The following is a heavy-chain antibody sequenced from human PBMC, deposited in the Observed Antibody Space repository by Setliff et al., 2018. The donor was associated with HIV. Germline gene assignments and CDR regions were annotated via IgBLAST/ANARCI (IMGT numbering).Heavy chain of an antibody. J-gene: IGHJ1*01. CDR2: IYYTGNT. D-gene: IGHD3-10*02. Sequence: GGSLRLSCEASGFTVSSSYMAWVRQAPGKGLEWIGSIYYTGNTYSNPSLKSRVTMSRDNAKNLVYLEMNSLKVEDTAVYYCARSGSYVGPIQHWGQGTLVTVSS. CDR1: GFTVSSSY. CDR3: ARSGSYVGPIQH. V-gene: IGHV3-66*01.